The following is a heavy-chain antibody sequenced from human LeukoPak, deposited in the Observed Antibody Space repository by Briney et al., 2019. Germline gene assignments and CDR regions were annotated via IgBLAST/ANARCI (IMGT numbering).Heavy chain of an antibody. V-gene: IGHV3-66*01. D-gene: IGHD3-9*01. J-gene: IGHJ4*02. Sequence: GESLRLSCAASGFTVSSNSMSWVRQAPGKGLEWVSVIYSGGSTYYADTVKGRLTIYRDNSKNTLNLQMNSLRAEDTAVYYCARAFDSWTGYFDYWGGGTLVSVSS. CDR1: GFTVSSNS. CDR2: IYSGGST. CDR3: ARAFDSWTGYFDY.